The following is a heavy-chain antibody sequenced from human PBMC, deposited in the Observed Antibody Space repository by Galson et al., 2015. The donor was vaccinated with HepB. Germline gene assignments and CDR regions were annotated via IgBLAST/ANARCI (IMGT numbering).Heavy chain of an antibody. CDR1: GYSFTNYW. D-gene: IGHD6-6*01. CDR2: IYLGDSDT. V-gene: IGHV5-51*01. CDR3: ARRYSSSAGCDY. Sequence: QSGAEVKKPGESLKISCKVSGYSFTNYWIAWVRQMPGKGLEWMGIIYLGDSDTRYSPSFQGQVTISADKSISTAYMQWSSLKASDTAMYYCARRYSSSAGCDYWGQGTLVTVSS. J-gene: IGHJ4*02.